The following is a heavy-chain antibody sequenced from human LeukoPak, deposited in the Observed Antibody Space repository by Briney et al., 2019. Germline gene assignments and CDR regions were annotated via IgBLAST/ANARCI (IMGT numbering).Heavy chain of an antibody. J-gene: IGHJ5*02. CDR2: IRSKANSYAT. CDR1: GSTFSGSA. Sequence: PGGSLRLSCAASGSTFSGSAMHWVRQASGKGLEWVGRIRSKANSYATTYAASVKGRFTISRDDSKNTAYLQMNSLKTEDTAVYYCRASGGVTTDDWFDPWGQGTLVTVSS. CDR3: RASGGVTTDDWFDP. V-gene: IGHV3-73*01. D-gene: IGHD4-11*01.